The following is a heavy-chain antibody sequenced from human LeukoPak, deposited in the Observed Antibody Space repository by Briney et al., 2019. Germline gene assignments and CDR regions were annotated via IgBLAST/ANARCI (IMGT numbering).Heavy chain of an antibody. J-gene: IGHJ5*02. D-gene: IGHD3-3*01. CDR2: MNPNSGNT. V-gene: IGHV1-8*01. Sequence: ASVKVSCKASGYTFTSYDINWVRQATGQGLEWMGWMNPNSGNTGYAQKFQGRVTMTRNTSISTAYMELSSLRSEDTAVYYCARVEDDFWSGAPNWFDPWGQGTLVTVSS. CDR1: GYTFTSYD. CDR3: ARVEDDFWSGAPNWFDP.